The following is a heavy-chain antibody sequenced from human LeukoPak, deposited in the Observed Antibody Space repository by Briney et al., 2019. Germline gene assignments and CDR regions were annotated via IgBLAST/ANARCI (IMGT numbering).Heavy chain of an antibody. Sequence: SQTLSLTCAISGDSVSSNSAAWNWIRQSPSRGLEWLGRTYYRSKWYNDYAVSVKSRITINPDTSKNQFSLQLNSVTPEDTAVYYCARVYYYDSSGYPTFDYWGQGTVVTVSS. D-gene: IGHD3-22*01. CDR1: GDSVSSNSAA. CDR3: ARVYYYDSSGYPTFDY. V-gene: IGHV6-1*01. CDR2: TYYRSKWYN. J-gene: IGHJ4*02.